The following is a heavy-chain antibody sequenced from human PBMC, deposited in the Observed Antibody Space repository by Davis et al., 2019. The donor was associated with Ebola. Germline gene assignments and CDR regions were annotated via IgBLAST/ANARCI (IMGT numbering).Heavy chain of an antibody. Sequence: GESLKISCAASGFTFSSYSMNWVRQAPGKGLEWVSSISSSSSYIYYADSVKGRFTISRDNAKNSLYLQMNSLRAEDTAVYYCARRPTVVTYWYFDLWGRGTLVTVSS. J-gene: IGHJ2*01. CDR1: GFTFSSYS. D-gene: IGHD4-23*01. CDR3: ARRPTVVTYWYFDL. V-gene: IGHV3-21*01. CDR2: ISSSSSYI.